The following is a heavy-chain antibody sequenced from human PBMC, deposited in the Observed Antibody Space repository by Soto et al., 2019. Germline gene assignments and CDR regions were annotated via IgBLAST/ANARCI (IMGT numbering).Heavy chain of an antibody. D-gene: IGHD3-9*01. V-gene: IGHV3-48*02. CDR1: GFTFSSYS. Sequence: PGGSLRLSCAASGFTFSSYSMNWVRQAPGKGLEWVSYISSSSSTIYYADSLKVRFTISRDNAKNSLYLQMNSLRDEDTAVYYCARAAYDILTGYYGVDYWGQGTLVTVSS. J-gene: IGHJ4*02. CDR2: ISSSSSTI. CDR3: ARAAYDILTGYYGVDY.